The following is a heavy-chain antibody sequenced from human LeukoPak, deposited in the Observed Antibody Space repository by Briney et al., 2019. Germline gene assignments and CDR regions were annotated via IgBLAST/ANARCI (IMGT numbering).Heavy chain of an antibody. D-gene: IGHD3-10*01. CDR2: IYYSGST. Sequence: SETLSLTCTVSGVSISSYYWSWIRQPPGKGLEWIGYIYYSGSTNYNPSLKSRVTISVDTSKNQFSLKLSSVTAADTAVYYCARRVRNNWFDPWGQGTLVTVSS. V-gene: IGHV4-59*01. CDR3: ARRVRNNWFDP. J-gene: IGHJ5*02. CDR1: GVSISSYY.